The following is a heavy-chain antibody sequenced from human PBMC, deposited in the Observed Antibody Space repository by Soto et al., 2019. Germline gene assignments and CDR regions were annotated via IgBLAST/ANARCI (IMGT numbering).Heavy chain of an antibody. CDR1: GFTFSDYW. Sequence: PGGSLRLSCAASGFTFSDYWMNWVHQAPGKGLVWASRIDSDGSSTSYADSVKGRFTISRDNAKNTLYLQMNSLRAEDTAVYYCAKSNWFDPWGQGSLVTVSS. CDR2: IDSDGSST. J-gene: IGHJ5*02. CDR3: AKSNWFDP. V-gene: IGHV3-74*01.